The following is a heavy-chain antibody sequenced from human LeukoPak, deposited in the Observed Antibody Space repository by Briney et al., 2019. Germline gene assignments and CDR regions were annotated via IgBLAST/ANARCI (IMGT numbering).Heavy chain of an antibody. D-gene: IGHD1-26*01. V-gene: IGHV1-58*01. J-gene: IGHJ4*02. CDR2: IVVGSGNT. CDR3: AAGAEWELLYGHDY. CDR1: GFTFTSSA. Sequence: GTSVKVSCKASGFTFTSSAVQWVRQARGQRLEWIGWIVVGSGNTNYAQKFQERVTITRVMSTSTAYMELSSLRSEDTAVYYCAAGAEWELLYGHDYWGQGTLVTVSS.